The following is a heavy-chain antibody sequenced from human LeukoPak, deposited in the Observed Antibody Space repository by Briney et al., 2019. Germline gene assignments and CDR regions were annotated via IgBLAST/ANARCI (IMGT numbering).Heavy chain of an antibody. Sequence: SETLSLACAVSGYSISSGYYWGWIRQPPGKGLEWIGSIYHSGSTYYNPSLKSRVTISVDTSKNQFSLKLSSVTAADTAVYYCARHNRPATDDFWSGYYFRILSPFDYWGQGTLVTVSS. CDR1: GYSISSGYY. V-gene: IGHV4-38-2*01. CDR2: IYHSGST. CDR3: ARHNRPATDDFWSGYYFRILSPFDY. D-gene: IGHD3-3*01. J-gene: IGHJ4*02.